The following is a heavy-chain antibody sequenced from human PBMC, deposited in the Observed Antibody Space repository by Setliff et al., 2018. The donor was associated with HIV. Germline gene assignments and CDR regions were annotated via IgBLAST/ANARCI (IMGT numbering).Heavy chain of an antibody. J-gene: IGHJ6*03. Sequence: SETLSLTCTVSGGSLNTGTYYWSWIRQPAGKGLEWIGHISTTGSTNYNPSLKSRVIMTVETSRNQFSLKLSSVTAADTAVYYCARGHDNKYYYFYYMDVWGKGTTVTVSS. CDR3: ARGHDNKYYYFYYMDV. D-gene: IGHD3-9*01. CDR2: ISTTGST. V-gene: IGHV4-61*09. CDR1: GGSLNTGTYY.